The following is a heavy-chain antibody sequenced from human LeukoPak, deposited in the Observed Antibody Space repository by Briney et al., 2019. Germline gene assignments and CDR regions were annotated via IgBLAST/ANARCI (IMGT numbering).Heavy chain of an antibody. Sequence: GGSLRLSCAASGFTFDDYGMSWVRQAPGKGLEWVSGINWNGGSTGYADSVKGRFTISRDNAKNSLYLQMYSLRVEDTAFYYCARDFPRDNDAFDIWGQGTMVTVSS. V-gene: IGHV3-20*04. CDR2: INWNGGST. CDR1: GFTFDDYG. J-gene: IGHJ3*02. CDR3: ARDFPRDNDAFDI.